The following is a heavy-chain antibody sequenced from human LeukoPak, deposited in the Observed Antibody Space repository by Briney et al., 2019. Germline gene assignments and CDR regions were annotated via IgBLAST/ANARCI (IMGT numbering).Heavy chain of an antibody. V-gene: IGHV3-66*01. CDR1: GFTVSSNY. CDR2: IYSGGST. D-gene: IGHD3-10*01. CDR3: ARYGSGTSYITNYFDY. J-gene: IGHJ4*02. Sequence: GGSLRLSCAASGFTVSSNYMSWVRQAPGKGLEWVSVIYSGGSTYYADSVKGRFTISRDNSKNTLYLQMKSLRDKDTAVYYCARYGSGTSYITNYFDYWGQGTLVTVSS.